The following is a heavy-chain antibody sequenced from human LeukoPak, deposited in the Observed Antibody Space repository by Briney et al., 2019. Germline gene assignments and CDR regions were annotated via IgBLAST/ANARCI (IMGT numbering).Heavy chain of an antibody. J-gene: IGHJ4*02. Sequence: GGSLRLSCAASGFTFSDYYMSWIRQAPGKGLEWVSAISGSGDSTYYADSVKGRFTISRDNSKNTLYLQMNSLRAEDTAVYFCASRYSGYDPSDYWGQGTLVTVSS. D-gene: IGHD5-12*01. CDR2: ISGSGDST. CDR1: GFTFSDYY. CDR3: ASRYSGYDPSDY. V-gene: IGHV3-23*01.